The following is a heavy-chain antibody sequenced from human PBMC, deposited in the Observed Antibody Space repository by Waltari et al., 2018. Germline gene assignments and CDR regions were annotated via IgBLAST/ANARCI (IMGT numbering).Heavy chain of an antibody. CDR1: GFPFSSCG. J-gene: IGHJ4*02. D-gene: IGHD1-26*01. CDR3: VKTVVGSFIFDY. Sequence: EVQLVESGGGLVQPGGSLRLSCSASGFPFSSCGMHWARQTPGKGLEYVAGISDNGRSTYYANSVKDRFSISRDNSKNTLYIQMSSLRSEDTAIYYCVKTVVGSFIFDYWGQGTLVTVSS. V-gene: IGHV3-64D*06. CDR2: ISDNGRST.